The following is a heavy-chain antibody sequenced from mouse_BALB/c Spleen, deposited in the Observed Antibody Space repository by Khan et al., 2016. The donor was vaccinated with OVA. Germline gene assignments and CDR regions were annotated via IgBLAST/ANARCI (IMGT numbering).Heavy chain of an antibody. CDR2: IYPGDDST. D-gene: IGHD2-4*01. Sequence: QVQLQQSGPELVKPGALVKISCKASGYTFTSYDINWVKQRPGQGLEWIGWIYPGDDSTNYNEKFKGKATLTADRSSNTAYMQLSSLTSENSAVYVGAREGLRGVAMDYWGQGTSVTVAS. CDR3: AREGLRGVAMDY. V-gene: IGHV1S56*01. J-gene: IGHJ4*01. CDR1: GYTFTSYD.